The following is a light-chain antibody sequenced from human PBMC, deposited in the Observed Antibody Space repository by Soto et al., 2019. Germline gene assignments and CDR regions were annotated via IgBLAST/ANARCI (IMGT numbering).Light chain of an antibody. Sequence: ESLKTHSGATVSVSPGERSTLSCRASQSVGSNLAWYQQKPSQAPRLLIFGASSRATGVPARLSGSGSGTEFTLTSNSLQSEDFAVYFCQRYDNLPLTFGPGTKVDI. CDR3: QRYDNLPLT. V-gene: IGKV3-15*01. CDR1: QSVGSN. J-gene: IGKJ3*01. CDR2: GAS.